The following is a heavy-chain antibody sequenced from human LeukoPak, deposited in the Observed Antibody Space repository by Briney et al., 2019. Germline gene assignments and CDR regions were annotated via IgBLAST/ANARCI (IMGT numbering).Heavy chain of an antibody. CDR3: ARDPQHSMDV. V-gene: IGHV3-33*01. CDR2: IWYDGSHT. D-gene: IGHD5-18*01. J-gene: IGHJ6*02. CDR1: GFTFSSHG. Sequence: PGGSLRLSCVGSGFTFSSHGMHWVRQAPGKGLEWVAVIWYDGSHTYYAESVKGRFTISRDDSKSTLYLQMNSLRAEDTAIYYCARDPQHSMDVRGQGTTVTVSS.